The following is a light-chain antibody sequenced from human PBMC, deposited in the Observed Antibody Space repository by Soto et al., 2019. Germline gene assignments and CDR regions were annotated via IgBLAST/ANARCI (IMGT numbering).Light chain of an antibody. CDR3: QQYENLPT. CDR2: DAS. Sequence: DIQSTQSQTSLSASVGVIVTISCQASQNINHYLNWYQQKPGRAPKLLIYDASNLEAGVPSRFRGSGSGTDFTFTISRLQPEDIATYYCQQYENLPTFGQGTRLEIK. V-gene: IGKV1-33*01. CDR1: QNINHY. J-gene: IGKJ5*01.